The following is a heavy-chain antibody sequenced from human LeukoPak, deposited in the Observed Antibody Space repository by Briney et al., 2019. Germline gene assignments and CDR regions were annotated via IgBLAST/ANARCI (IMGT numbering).Heavy chain of an antibody. CDR1: GYTFSGYS. CDR2: ISSTSGTI. Sequence: GGSLRLSCAASGYTFSGYSMNWVRQAPGKGLEWVSYISSTSGTIEYADSVKGRFTISRDNAKNSLYLQLNSLRAEDTAVYYCARESQGQAWFLDLWGRGTLVTVSS. J-gene: IGHJ2*01. CDR3: ARESQGQAWFLDL. V-gene: IGHV3-48*04.